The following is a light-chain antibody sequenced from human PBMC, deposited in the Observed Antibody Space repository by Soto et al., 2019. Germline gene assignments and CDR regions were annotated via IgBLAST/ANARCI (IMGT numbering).Light chain of an antibody. CDR2: EVS. CDR1: STDIGGYNY. V-gene: IGLV2-14*01. J-gene: IGLJ1*01. CDR3: SSYSSSDTLHV. Sequence: QSALTQPASESGSPGQSITISCSGTSTDIGGYNYVSWYQQHPGKAPKLIIYEVSNRPSGVPDRFSGSKSGSTASLTISGLHAEDEADSYCSSYSSSDTLHVFGTPTKLTVL.